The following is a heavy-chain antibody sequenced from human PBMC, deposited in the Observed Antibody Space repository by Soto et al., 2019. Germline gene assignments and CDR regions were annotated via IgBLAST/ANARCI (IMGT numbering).Heavy chain of an antibody. CDR2: INAGNGNT. D-gene: IGHD6-6*01. V-gene: IGHV1-3*01. CDR3: ARVLAAPYYYGMDV. Sequence: RASVKVSCKASGYTFTSYAMHWVRQAPGQRLEWMGWINAGNGNTKYSQKFQGRVSITRDTSAGTAYMELSSLRSEDTAVYYCARVLAAPYYYGMDVWGQGTTVTVSS. CDR1: GYTFTSYA. J-gene: IGHJ6*02.